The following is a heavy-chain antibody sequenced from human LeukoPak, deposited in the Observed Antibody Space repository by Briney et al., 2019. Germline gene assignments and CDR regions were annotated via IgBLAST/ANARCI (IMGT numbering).Heavy chain of an antibody. CDR3: AKDSFGYLMGNHAFDI. J-gene: IGHJ3*02. CDR2: ISGSGGST. Sequence: GGSLRLSCAASGFTFSSYAMSWVRQAPGKGLAGVSPISGSGGSTYYADSVKGRFTISRDNSKNTLYLQMNSLRGEDTAVYYCAKDSFGYLMGNHAFDIWGQGTMVTVSS. D-gene: IGHD1-14*01. V-gene: IGHV3-23*01. CDR1: GFTFSSYA.